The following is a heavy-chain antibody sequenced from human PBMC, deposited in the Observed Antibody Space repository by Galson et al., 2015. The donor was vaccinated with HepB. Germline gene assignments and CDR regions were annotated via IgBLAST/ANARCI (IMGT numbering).Heavy chain of an antibody. CDR3: AKVAGSHYFGTRGFYNFDY. V-gene: IGHV3-23*01. D-gene: IGHD2/OR15-2a*01. CDR1: GLSFNSYA. J-gene: IGHJ4*02. CDR2: ISGSGGTT. Sequence: SLRLSCAAAGLSFNSYAMHWVRQAPGKGLEWVSSISGSGGTTNYADSVKGRFTISRDNSKNKMFLQMSSLRAEDTAVYYCAKVAGSHYFGTRGFYNFDYWGQGTLVTVSS.